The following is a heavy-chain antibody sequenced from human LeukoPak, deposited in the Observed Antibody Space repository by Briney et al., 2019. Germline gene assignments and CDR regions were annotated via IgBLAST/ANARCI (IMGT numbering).Heavy chain of an antibody. D-gene: IGHD5-18*01. V-gene: IGHV3-21*01. J-gene: IGHJ4*02. CDR3: ARGITRGYSYEGTSY. CDR2: ISSSSSYI. Sequence: GGSLRLSCAASGFTFSSYSMNWVRQAPGKGLEWVSSISSSSSYIYYADSVKGRFTISRDNAKNSLYLQMNSLRAEDTAVYYCARGITRGYSYEGTSYWGQGTLVTVSS. CDR1: GFTFSSYS.